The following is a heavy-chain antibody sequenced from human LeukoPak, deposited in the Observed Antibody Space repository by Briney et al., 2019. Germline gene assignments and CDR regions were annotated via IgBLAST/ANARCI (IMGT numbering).Heavy chain of an antibody. CDR1: GPAFQTYT. D-gene: IGHD3-3*01. CDR3: ARAVYYDFWSGQGYYYYYYMDV. V-gene: IGHV1-69*02. J-gene: IGHJ6*03. CDR2: IIPILGIA. Sequence: ASVKVSCKASGPAFQTYTIAWVRQAPGQGLEWMGRIIPILGIANYAQRFQGRVTITADKSTSTAYMELSSLRSEDTAVYYCARAVYYDFWSGQGYYYYYYMDVWGKGTTVTVSS.